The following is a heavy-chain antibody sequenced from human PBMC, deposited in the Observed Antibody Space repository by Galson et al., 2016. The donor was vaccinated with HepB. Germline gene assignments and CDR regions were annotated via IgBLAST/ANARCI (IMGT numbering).Heavy chain of an antibody. Sequence: SLRLSCAASGFTFINAWMNRVRQAPGKGLEWVGRIKTEADGATTDLAVPVKGRFTISSDGSKSTVYLQMDSLKTEDTAVYYCTTGTGTADFWGQGSLVTVSS. J-gene: IGHJ4*02. D-gene: IGHD1/OR15-1a*01. CDR2: IKTEADGATT. CDR3: TTGTGTADF. CDR1: GFTFINAW. V-gene: IGHV3-15*07.